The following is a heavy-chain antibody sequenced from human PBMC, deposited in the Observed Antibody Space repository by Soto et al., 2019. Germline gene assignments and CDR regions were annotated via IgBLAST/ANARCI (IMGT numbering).Heavy chain of an antibody. D-gene: IGHD4-17*01. CDR2: ISGAGDST. V-gene: IGHV3-23*01. CDR3: AKRAGDGYLDY. Sequence: EVQLLESGGGLVQPGGSLRLSCAASGFTFSSYAMNWVRQAPGKGPEWVSFISGAGDSTYYADSVKGRSTISRDNFRSTLYLQMNSLRAEDTAIYYCAKRAGDGYLDYWVQGTLVTVSS. CDR1: GFTFSSYA. J-gene: IGHJ4*02.